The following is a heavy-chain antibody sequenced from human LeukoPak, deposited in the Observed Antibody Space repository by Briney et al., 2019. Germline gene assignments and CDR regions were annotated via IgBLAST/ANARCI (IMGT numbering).Heavy chain of an antibody. V-gene: IGHV3-23*01. CDR2: ISVSGNT. Sequence: GGSLRLSCAASGFTLSSYAMSWVRQGPGKGLEWVSAISVSGNTYHADSVKGRFTISRDSSKNTLYLQMNSLRAEDTAVYYCARGVAATNYYFDYWGHGTLVTVSS. CDR3: ARGVAATNYYFDY. J-gene: IGHJ4*01. CDR1: GFTLSSYA. D-gene: IGHD6-19*01.